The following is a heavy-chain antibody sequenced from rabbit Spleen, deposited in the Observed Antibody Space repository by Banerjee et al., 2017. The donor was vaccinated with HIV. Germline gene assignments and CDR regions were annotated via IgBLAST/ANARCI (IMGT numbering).Heavy chain of an antibody. Sequence: QSLEESGGDLVKPGASLTLTCKASGLDFSGDSYDSYMCWVRQVPGKALVWIACIDIGSSGFTYFANWPQGRFTISKTSSTAVTLQMTSLTAADTATYFCARDTSSSFSSYGMGLWGPGTLVTVS. CDR3: ARDTSSSFSSYGMGL. V-gene: IGHV1S40*01. D-gene: IGHD1-1*01. CDR1: GLDFSGDSY. J-gene: IGHJ6*01. CDR2: IDIGSSGFT.